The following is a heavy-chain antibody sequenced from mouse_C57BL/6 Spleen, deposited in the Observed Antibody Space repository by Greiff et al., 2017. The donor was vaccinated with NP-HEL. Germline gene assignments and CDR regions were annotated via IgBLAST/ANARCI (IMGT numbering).Heavy chain of an antibody. D-gene: IGHD1-1*01. CDR2: ITPSSGYT. Sequence: QVQLQQSGAELAKPGASVQLSCKASGYTFTSYWMHWVKQRPGQGLEWIVSITPSSGYTKSNQKVKDKATLTADKSYRTDYMQLSSRTYEDSAVYYCANTVYFDYWGQGTTLTVSS. CDR1: GYTFTSYW. CDR3: ANTVYFDY. V-gene: IGHV1-7*01. J-gene: IGHJ2*01.